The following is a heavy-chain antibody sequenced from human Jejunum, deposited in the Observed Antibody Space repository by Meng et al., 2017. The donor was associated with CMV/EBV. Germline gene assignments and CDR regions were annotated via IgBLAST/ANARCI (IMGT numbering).Heavy chain of an antibody. D-gene: IGHD1-7*01. CDR2: IKPNGGVT. Sequence: YPVTGYYIHGVRQAPDQGLEWMGWIKPNGGVTDYAQKFRGGITMTRDTSISTAYMELSGLRSDDTAVYYCARDGATGTTEPHWFDPWGQGTLVTVSS. CDR3: ARDGATGTTEPHWFDP. CDR1: YPVTGYY. V-gene: IGHV1-2*02. J-gene: IGHJ5*02.